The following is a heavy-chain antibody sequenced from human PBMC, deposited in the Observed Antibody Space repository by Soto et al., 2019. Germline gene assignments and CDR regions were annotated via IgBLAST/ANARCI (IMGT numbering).Heavy chain of an antibody. Sequence: QVQLQESGPGLVKPSQTLSLTCTVSGGSISRGGYYWSWFRQHPGKGLEWIGYIYYSGSTYYNPSLRSRVTISADTSKNPFALQLRSVTAADPAVYYCARGGRRSPGMDVWGQGTTVTVSS. V-gene: IGHV4-31*03. CDR1: GGSISRGGYY. CDR2: IYYSGST. J-gene: IGHJ6*02. CDR3: ARGGRRSPGMDV.